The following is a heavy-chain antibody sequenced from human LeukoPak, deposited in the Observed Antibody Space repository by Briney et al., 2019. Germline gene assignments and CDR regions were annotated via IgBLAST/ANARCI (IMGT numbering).Heavy chain of an antibody. D-gene: IGHD3-3*01. Sequence: PGGSLRLSCAASGFPFSSYWMSWVRQAPGKGLEWVANIKQDGSEKYYVDSAKGRFTISRDSAKNSLYLQMNSLRAEDTAVYYCARAVMYYDFWSGPESQYYFDYWGQGTLVTVSS. CDR1: GFPFSSYW. CDR3: ARAVMYYDFWSGPESQYYFDY. CDR2: IKQDGSEK. J-gene: IGHJ4*02. V-gene: IGHV3-7*03.